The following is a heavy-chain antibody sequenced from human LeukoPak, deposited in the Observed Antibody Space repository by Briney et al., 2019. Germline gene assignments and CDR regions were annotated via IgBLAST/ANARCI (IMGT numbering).Heavy chain of an antibody. Sequence: GGSLRLSCAASGFTFSSYAMNWVRQAPGKGLEWVSISGSGGDTYYADSVKGRFTISRDNSKNTLYLQMNSLRAEDTAVYYCAKDLNLFPRAYDSSGYFDLWGRGTLVTVSS. CDR1: GFTFSSYA. D-gene: IGHD3-22*01. J-gene: IGHJ2*01. CDR2: SGSGGDT. CDR3: AKDLNLFPRAYDSSGYFDL. V-gene: IGHV3-23*01.